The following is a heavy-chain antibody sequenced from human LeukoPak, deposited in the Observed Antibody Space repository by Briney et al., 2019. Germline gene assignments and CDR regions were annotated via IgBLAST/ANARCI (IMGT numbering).Heavy chain of an antibody. CDR1: GFTFSSYW. CDR3: ARDPSSARVTVDY. Sequence: GGSLRLSCAASGFTFSSYWMSWVRPAPGKGLEGVANIKQDGSEKYYVDSVKGRFTVSRDNAKNSLYLQMNSLRAEDTAVYYCARDPSSARVTVDYWGQGTLVTVSS. CDR2: IKQDGSEK. D-gene: IGHD6-19*01. V-gene: IGHV3-7*01. J-gene: IGHJ4*02.